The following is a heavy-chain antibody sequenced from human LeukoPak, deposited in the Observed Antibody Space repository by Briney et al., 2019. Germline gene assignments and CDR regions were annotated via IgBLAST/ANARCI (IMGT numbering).Heavy chain of an antibody. CDR2: ISSNGGST. D-gene: IGHD3-10*01. CDR1: GFTFSSYE. CDR3: ARAYGSGIQYYYYYMDV. Sequence: GGSLRLSCAASGFTFSSYEMNWVRQAPGKGLEYVSAISSNGGSTYYANSVKGRFTISRDNSKNTLYLQMGSLRAEDMAVYYCARAYGSGIQYYYYYMDVWGKGTTVTISS. J-gene: IGHJ6*03. V-gene: IGHV3-64*01.